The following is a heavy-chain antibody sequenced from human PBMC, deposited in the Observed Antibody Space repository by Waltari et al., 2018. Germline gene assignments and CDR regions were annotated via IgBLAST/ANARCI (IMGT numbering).Heavy chain of an antibody. Sequence: EVQLVESGGGLVQPGGSLRLSCAASGFTLSSYEMNWVRQAPGKGLEWVSYISSSGSTIYYADSVKGRFTISRDNAKNSLYLQMNSLRAEDTAVYYCARLRLGLGWFDPWGQGTLVTVSS. CDR1: GFTLSSYE. V-gene: IGHV3-48*03. J-gene: IGHJ5*02. CDR3: ARLRLGLGWFDP. CDR2: ISSSGSTI. D-gene: IGHD3-16*01.